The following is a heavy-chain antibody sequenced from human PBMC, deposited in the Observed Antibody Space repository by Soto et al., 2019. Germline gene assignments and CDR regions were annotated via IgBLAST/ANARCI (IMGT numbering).Heavy chain of an antibody. CDR1: GGSISSSSYY. Sequence: SETLSLTCTVSGGSISSSSYYWGWIRQPPGKGLEWIGSIYYSGSTYYNPSLKSRVTISVDTSKNQYSMKLSSVTAADTTVNNCAIPSRGSGSNKGYYYYGMDVWGQGTTVTVSS. CDR2: IYYSGST. CDR3: AIPSRGSGSNKGYYYYGMDV. J-gene: IGHJ6*02. D-gene: IGHD3-10*01. V-gene: IGHV4-39*01.